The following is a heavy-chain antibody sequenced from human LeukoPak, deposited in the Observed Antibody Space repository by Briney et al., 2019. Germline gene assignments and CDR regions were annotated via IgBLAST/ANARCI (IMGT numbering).Heavy chain of an antibody. Sequence: QPGGSLRLSCAASRFTLSTYWMSWVRQAPGKGLEWVAHIKQDGSQEYYVDSVKGRFTISRDSAKNSLYLQMNNLRAEDTAVYYCARGVPYDSWSGHHYSDYWGQGTLVTVSS. CDR3: ARGVPYDSWSGHHYSDY. CDR1: RFTLSTYW. J-gene: IGHJ4*02. D-gene: IGHD3-3*01. CDR2: IKQDGSQE. V-gene: IGHV3-7*01.